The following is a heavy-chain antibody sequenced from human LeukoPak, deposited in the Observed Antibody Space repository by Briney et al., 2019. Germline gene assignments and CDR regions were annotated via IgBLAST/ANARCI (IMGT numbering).Heavy chain of an antibody. Sequence: ASVKVSCKASGYTFTSYGISWVRQAPGQGLEWMGWISAYNGNTNYAQKLQGRVTMTTDTSTSTAYMELRSRRSDDTAVYYCARLSYDSSGYYFPFLDYWGQGTLVTVSS. D-gene: IGHD3-22*01. V-gene: IGHV1-18*01. CDR1: GYTFTSYG. CDR2: ISAYNGNT. J-gene: IGHJ4*02. CDR3: ARLSYDSSGYYFPFLDY.